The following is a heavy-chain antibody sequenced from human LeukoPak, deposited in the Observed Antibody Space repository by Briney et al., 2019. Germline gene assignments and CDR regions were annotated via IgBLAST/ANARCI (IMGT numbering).Heavy chain of an antibody. V-gene: IGHV3-53*01. D-gene: IGHD2-2*02. CDR3: AREQTYRFDP. CDR1: GFTVSNTY. CDR2: IYPDGRT. J-gene: IGHJ5*02. Sequence: PGGSLRLSCAASGFTVSNTYMGWVRQAPGKGLEWASFIYPDGRTSYADSVKGRFTISRDGSKNTLYLQMNSLRAEDTAIYYCAREQTYRFDPWGQGTLVTVSS.